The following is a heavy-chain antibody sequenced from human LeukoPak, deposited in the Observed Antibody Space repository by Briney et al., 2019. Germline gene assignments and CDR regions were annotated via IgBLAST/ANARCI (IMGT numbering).Heavy chain of an antibody. V-gene: IGHV1-69*13. CDR3: ARGPDYGGNSVGLAY. Sequence: SVKVSCKASGGTFSSYAISWVRQAPGQGLEWMGGIIPIFGTANYAQKFQGRVTITADESTSTAYMGLSSLRSEDTAVYYCARGPDYGGNSVGLAYWGQGTLVTVSS. D-gene: IGHD4-23*01. CDR1: GGTFSSYA. J-gene: IGHJ4*02. CDR2: IIPIFGTA.